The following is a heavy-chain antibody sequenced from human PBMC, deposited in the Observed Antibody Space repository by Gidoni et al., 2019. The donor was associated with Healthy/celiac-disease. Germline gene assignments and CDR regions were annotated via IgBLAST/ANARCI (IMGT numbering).Heavy chain of an antibody. CDR1: GYTFTSYD. Sequence: QVQLVQSGAEVKKPGASVKVSCKASGYTFTSYDIHWVRQATGQGLEWMGWMNPNSGNTGYAQKFQGRVTMTRNTSISTAYMELSSLRSEDTAVYYCARGRGGNIVLMVYASFNWFDPWGQGTLVTVSS. D-gene: IGHD2-8*01. J-gene: IGHJ5*02. V-gene: IGHV1-8*01. CDR3: ARGRGGNIVLMVYASFNWFDP. CDR2: MNPNSGNT.